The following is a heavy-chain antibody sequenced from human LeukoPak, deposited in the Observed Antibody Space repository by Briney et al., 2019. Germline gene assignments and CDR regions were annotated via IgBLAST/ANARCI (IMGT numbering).Heavy chain of an antibody. V-gene: IGHV1-69*05. CDR3: AREYYYDSSALLEYFQH. CDR1: GGTFSSYA. Sequence: ASVKVSCKASGGTFSSYAISWVRQAPGQGLEWMGRIIPIFGTANYAQKFQGRVTITTGESTSTAYMELSSLRSEDTAVYYCAREYYYDSSALLEYFQHWGQGTLVTVSS. J-gene: IGHJ1*01. CDR2: IIPIFGTA. D-gene: IGHD3-22*01.